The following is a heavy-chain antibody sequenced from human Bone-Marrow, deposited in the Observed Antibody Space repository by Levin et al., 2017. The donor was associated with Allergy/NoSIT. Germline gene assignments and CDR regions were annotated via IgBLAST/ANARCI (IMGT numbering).Heavy chain of an antibody. J-gene: IGHJ4*02. D-gene: IGHD2-15*01. CDR1: GFTFSTYS. CDR2: ISSTSDYI. V-gene: IGHV3-21*01. CDR3: ARDMVVDTVSVFYFDY. Sequence: GESLKISCAASGFTFSTYSMNWVRQAPGEGLEWISSISSTSDYIYYADSVKGRFTVSRDNAKSSLYLQMNSLRAEDTAVYYCARDMVVDTVSVFYFDYWGQESLVTVSS.